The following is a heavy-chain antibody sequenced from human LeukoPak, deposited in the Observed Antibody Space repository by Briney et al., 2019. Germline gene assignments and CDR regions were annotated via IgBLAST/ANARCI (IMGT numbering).Heavy chain of an antibody. Sequence: KPSETLSLTCTVSGGSISSYYWSWIRQPPGKGLELIREINHSGSTNYNPSLKSRVTISVDTSKNQFSLKLSSVTAADTAVYYCARSRGYEYYYGSGSRYYYGMDVWGQGTTVTVSS. CDR3: ARSRGYEYYYGSGSRYYYGMDV. CDR1: GGSISSYY. V-gene: IGHV4-34*01. J-gene: IGHJ6*02. CDR2: INHSGST. D-gene: IGHD3-10*01.